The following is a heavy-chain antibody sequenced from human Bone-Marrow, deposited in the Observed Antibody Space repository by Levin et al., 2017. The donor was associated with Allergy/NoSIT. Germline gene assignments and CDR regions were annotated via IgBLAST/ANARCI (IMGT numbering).Heavy chain of an antibody. D-gene: IGHD2-2*01. CDR1: GFTFSSYA. J-gene: IGHJ4*02. V-gene: IGHV3-30-3*01. CDR3: ARDGFTPKQVPAANLDY. Sequence: GGSLRLSCAASGFTFSSYAMHWVRQAPGKGLEWVAVISYDGSNKYYADSVKGRFTISRDNSKNTLYLQMNSLRAEDTAVYYCARDGFTPKQVPAANLDYWGQGTLVTVSS. CDR2: ISYDGSNK.